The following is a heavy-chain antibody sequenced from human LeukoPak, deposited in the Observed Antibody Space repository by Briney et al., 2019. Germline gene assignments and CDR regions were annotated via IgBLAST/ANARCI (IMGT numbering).Heavy chain of an antibody. J-gene: IGHJ4*02. V-gene: IGHV3-30*18. CDR1: GFTFSSYA. CDR2: ILYDGTNK. D-gene: IGHD3-10*01. Sequence: GGSLRLSCAASGFTFSSYAMHWVRQAPGKGLEWVAVILYDGTNKSYADSVKGRFTISRDNSKNTLYLQMNSLRAEDTAVYNCAKGWFGFSVIDYWGQGTPVTVSS. CDR3: AKGWFGFSVIDY.